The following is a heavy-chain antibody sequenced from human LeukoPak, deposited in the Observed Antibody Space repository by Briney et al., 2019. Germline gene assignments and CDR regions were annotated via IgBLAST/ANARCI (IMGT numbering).Heavy chain of an antibody. CDR2: INPNSGGT. Sequence: ASVKVSCKASGYTFTGYYMHWVRQAPGQELEWMGWINPNSGGTNYAQKFQGRVTMTTDTSTSTAYMELRSLRSDDTAVYYCARGPGDYYYMDVWGKGTTVTVSS. D-gene: IGHD3-10*01. CDR3: ARGPGDYYYMDV. CDR1: GYTFTGYY. J-gene: IGHJ6*03. V-gene: IGHV1-2*02.